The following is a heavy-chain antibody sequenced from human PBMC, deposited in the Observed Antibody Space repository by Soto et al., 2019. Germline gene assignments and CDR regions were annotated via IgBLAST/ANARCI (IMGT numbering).Heavy chain of an antibody. CDR2: ISGSGGST. D-gene: IGHD4-17*01. CDR1: GFTFSSYA. Sequence: DVQLLESGGGLVQPGGSLRLSCAASGFTFSSYAMSWVRQAPGKGLEWVSAISGSGGSTYYADSVKGRFTISRDNSKNTLYLQMNSLRAEDTAVYYCARGTPNYGGNRGNWFDPWGQGTLVTVSS. CDR3: ARGTPNYGGNRGNWFDP. V-gene: IGHV3-23*01. J-gene: IGHJ5*02.